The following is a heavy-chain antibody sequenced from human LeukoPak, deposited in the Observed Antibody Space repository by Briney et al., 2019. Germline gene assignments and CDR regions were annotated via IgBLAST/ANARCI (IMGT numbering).Heavy chain of an antibody. V-gene: IGHV3-21*01. J-gene: IGHJ6*02. CDR3: ARGWLADFGVVIYRLGVDV. CDR1: GFTFNTYT. CDR2: ISSSSSYI. D-gene: IGHD3-3*01. Sequence: GGSLRLSCAASGFTFNTYTMNWVRQAPGKGLEWVSSISSSSSYIYYADSVKGRFTISRDNAKNSLYLQMNSLRAEDTAVYYCARGWLADFGVVIYRLGVDVWGQGTTVTVSS.